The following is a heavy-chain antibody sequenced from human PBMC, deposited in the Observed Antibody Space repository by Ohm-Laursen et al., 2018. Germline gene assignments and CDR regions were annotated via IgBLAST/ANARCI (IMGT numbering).Heavy chain of an antibody. J-gene: IGHJ4*02. V-gene: IGHV3-7*01. CDR1: GFTLARFW. CDR2: MNHDGSLI. CDR3: AHDERAGVTSSS. D-gene: IGHD2-21*02. Sequence: GSLRLSCSASGFTLARFWMKWVRQTPGKGLEWVANMNHDGSLINYVDSVKGRFTISRDNAKNAVYLQVDSLRLEDTAVYYCAHDERAGVTSSSWGQGTLVTVSS.